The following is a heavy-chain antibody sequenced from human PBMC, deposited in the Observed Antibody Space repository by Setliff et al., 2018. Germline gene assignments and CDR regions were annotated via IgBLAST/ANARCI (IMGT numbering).Heavy chain of an antibody. V-gene: IGHV7-4-1*02. CDR2: INTNTGNP. CDR3: ARVWGSGWYGGAFDI. CDR1: GYTFSSYA. Sequence: ASVKVSCKASGYTFSSYAMNWVRQAPGQGLEWMGWINTNTGNPMYAQGFTGRFVFSLDTSVSTAYLQISSLKAEDTAVYYCARVWGSGWYGGAFDIWGQGTMVTVSS. D-gene: IGHD6-19*01. J-gene: IGHJ3*02.